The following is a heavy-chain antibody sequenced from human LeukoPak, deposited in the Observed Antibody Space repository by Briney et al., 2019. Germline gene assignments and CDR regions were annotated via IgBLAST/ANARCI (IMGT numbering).Heavy chain of an antibody. CDR3: ARGLRLLWFGELLGRFDP. J-gene: IGHJ5*02. Sequence: SETLSLTCAVYGGSFSGYYWSWIRQPPGKGLEWIGEINHSGSTNYNPSLKSRVTISVDTSKNQFSLKLGSVTAADTAVYYCARGLRLLWFGELLGRFDPWGQGTLVTVSS. V-gene: IGHV4-34*01. CDR2: INHSGST. CDR1: GGSFSGYY. D-gene: IGHD3-10*01.